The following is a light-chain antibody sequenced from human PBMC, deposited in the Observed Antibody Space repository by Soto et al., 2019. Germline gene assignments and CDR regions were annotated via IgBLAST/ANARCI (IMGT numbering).Light chain of an antibody. CDR2: EVS. J-gene: IGLJ1*01. V-gene: IGLV2-14*01. CDR1: SSDVGGYDF. Sequence: QSALTQPASVSGSPGQSITISCTGTSSDVGGYDFVSWYQHHPGKAPKLMISEVSDRPSGVSDRFSGSKSGNTASLTISGLQAEDEADYYCTSYTSSRTYVFGTGTKVTVL. CDR3: TSYTSSRTYV.